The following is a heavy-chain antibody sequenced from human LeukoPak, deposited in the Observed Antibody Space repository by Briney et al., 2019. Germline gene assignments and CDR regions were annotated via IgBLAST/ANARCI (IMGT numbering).Heavy chain of an antibody. Sequence: GGSLRLSCTASGFTFGDYAMSWVRQGPGKGLEWVGFIRSKAYGGTTEYAASVKGRFTISRDDSKSIAYLQMNSLKTEDTAVYYCTRGTITIFGVAPFDYWGQGTLVTVSS. D-gene: IGHD3-3*01. CDR3: TRGTITIFGVAPFDY. J-gene: IGHJ4*02. CDR1: GFTFGDYA. V-gene: IGHV3-49*04. CDR2: IRSKAYGGTT.